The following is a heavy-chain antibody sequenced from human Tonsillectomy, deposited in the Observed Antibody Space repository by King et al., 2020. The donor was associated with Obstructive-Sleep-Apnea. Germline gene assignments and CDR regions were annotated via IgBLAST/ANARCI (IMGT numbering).Heavy chain of an antibody. CDR2: VYYIGST. D-gene: IGHD6-19*01. CDR1: GGSIISYS. V-gene: IGHV4-59*01. J-gene: IGHJ6*02. Sequence: QLQESGPGLVKPSETLSLTCTVSGGSIISYSWTWIRQPPGRGLEWICHVYYIGSTNYKPSLKSRVTISADTSKIQFSLKMSSVTAADTGVYYCARGTGWYGVDVWGQGTTVTVSS. CDR3: ARGTGWYGVDV.